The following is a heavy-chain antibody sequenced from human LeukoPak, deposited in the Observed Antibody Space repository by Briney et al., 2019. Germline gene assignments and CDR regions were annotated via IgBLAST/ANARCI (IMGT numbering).Heavy chain of an antibody. CDR2: IKEDGSEK. D-gene: IGHD4-17*01. V-gene: IGHV3-7*01. CDR3: AREKDYGDPYYYYGMDV. J-gene: IGHJ6*02. CDR1: GFTFSNYW. Sequence: PGGSLRLSCAASGFTFSNYWMSWVRQAPGKGLEWVANIKEDGSEKYYVDSVRGRFTISRDNARNSLYLQMNSLRAEDTAVYYCAREKDYGDPYYYYGMDVWGQGTTVTVSS.